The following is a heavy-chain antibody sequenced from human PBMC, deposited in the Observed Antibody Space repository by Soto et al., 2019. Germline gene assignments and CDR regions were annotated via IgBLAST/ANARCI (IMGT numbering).Heavy chain of an antibody. CDR1: GFTFDDYA. CDR2: ISWDGGST. J-gene: IGHJ4*02. V-gene: IGHV3-43D*04. D-gene: IGHD2-15*01. Sequence: GGSLRLSCAASGFTFDDYAMHWVRQAPGKGLEWVSLISWDGGSTYYADSVKGRFTISRDNSKNSLYLQMSSLRAEDTALYYCAKDNCSGGSCYADYWGQGTLVTVSS. CDR3: AKDNCSGGSCYADY.